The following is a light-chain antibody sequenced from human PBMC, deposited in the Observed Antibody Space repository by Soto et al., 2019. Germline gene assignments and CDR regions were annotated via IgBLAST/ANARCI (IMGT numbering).Light chain of an antibody. CDR1: QSVSSY. V-gene: IGKV3-11*01. CDR3: QQYYISWS. Sequence: EIVLTQSPATLSLSPGERATLSCRASQSVSSYLAWYQQKPGQAPRLLIYDASNRATGIPARFSGSGSETDFTLTISSLQPEDFATYSCQQYYISWSFGQGTKVDIK. J-gene: IGKJ1*01. CDR2: DAS.